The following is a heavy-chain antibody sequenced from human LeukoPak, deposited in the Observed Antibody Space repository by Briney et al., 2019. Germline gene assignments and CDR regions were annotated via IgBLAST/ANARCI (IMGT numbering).Heavy chain of an antibody. CDR2: IKQDSYET. V-gene: IGHV3-7*01. CDR1: GFTFTNNF. CDR3: AELGITMIGGV. Sequence: GGALRLSCAASGFTFTNNFMSWVRQVPGKGLVWVAYIKQDSYETTYADSVRGRFTISRDNAKNSLYLQMNSLRAEDTAVYYCAELGITMIGGVWGKGTTVTISS. J-gene: IGHJ6*04. D-gene: IGHD3-10*02.